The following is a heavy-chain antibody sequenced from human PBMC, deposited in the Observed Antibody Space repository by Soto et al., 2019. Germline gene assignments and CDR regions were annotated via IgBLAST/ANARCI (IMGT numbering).Heavy chain of an antibody. CDR2: IGTAGDT. V-gene: IGHV3-13*01. Sequence: GGSLRLSCAASGFTFSSYDMHWVRQATGKGLEWVSAIGTAGDTYYPGSVKGRFTISRENAKNSLYLQMNSLRAGDTAVYYCARRSPRITMVRGVMSYYGMDVWGQGTTVTVSS. D-gene: IGHD3-10*01. J-gene: IGHJ6*02. CDR3: ARRSPRITMVRGVMSYYGMDV. CDR1: GFTFSSYD.